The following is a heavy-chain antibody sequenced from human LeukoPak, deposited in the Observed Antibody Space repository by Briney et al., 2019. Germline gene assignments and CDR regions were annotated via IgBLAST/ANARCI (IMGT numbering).Heavy chain of an antibody. CDR1: GGSLSSYY. V-gene: IGHV4-59*01. CDR3: ARDWGVGGRPGYMDV. D-gene: IGHD6-6*01. Sequence: SETLSLTCTVPGGSLSSYYWSSVRQPPGKGLEWIGYIYYSGSTNYNPTLKSRVTILVDTAKNQFSLKLSSVTAADTAVYFCARDWGVGGRPGYMDVWGKGTTVTVSS. J-gene: IGHJ6*03. CDR2: IYYSGST.